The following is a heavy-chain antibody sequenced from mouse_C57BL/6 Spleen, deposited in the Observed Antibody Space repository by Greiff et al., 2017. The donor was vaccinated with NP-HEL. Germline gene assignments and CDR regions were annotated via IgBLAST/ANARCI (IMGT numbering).Heavy chain of an antibody. CDR2: ISSGGSYT. J-gene: IGHJ2*01. Sequence: EVKVVESGGDLVKPGGSLKLSCAASGFTFSSYGMSWVRQTPDKRLEWVATISSGGSYTYYPDSVKGRFTISRDNAKNTLYLQMSSLKSEDTAMYYCARHGADGYFDYWGQGTTLTVSS. CDR1: GFTFSSYG. CDR3: ARHGADGYFDY. V-gene: IGHV5-6*01. D-gene: IGHD2-3*01.